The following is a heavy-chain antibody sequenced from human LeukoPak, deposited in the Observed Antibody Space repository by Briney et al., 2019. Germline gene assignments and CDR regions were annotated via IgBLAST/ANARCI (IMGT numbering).Heavy chain of an antibody. CDR2: IYYSGST. V-gene: IGHV4-31*03. D-gene: IGHD2-15*01. J-gene: IGHJ4*02. Sequence: SQTLSLTCTVSGGSISSGGYYWSWIRQHPGKGLEWIGYIYYSGSTYYNPSLKSRVTISVDTSKNQFSLKLSSVTAADTAVYYCARVGDRLGYCSGGSCYVNWGQGTLVTVSS. CDR1: GGSISSGGYY. CDR3: ARVGDRLGYCSGGSCYVN.